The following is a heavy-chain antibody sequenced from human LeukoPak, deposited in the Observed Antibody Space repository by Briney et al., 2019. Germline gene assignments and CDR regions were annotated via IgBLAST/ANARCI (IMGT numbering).Heavy chain of an antibody. V-gene: IGHV3-15*07. CDR2: IKNKDEGEKT. D-gene: IGHD3-9*01. J-gene: IGHJ4*02. CDR1: GFSFTNVW. CDR3: AKDMRFDWTPYYFDY. Sequence: PGGSLRLSCAVSGFSFTNVWMNWVRQAPGKGLEWVGRIKNKDEGEKTDYAAPVKGRFTISRDDSKATLFLQMNSLRAEDTAVYYCAKDMRFDWTPYYFDYWGQGTLVTVSS.